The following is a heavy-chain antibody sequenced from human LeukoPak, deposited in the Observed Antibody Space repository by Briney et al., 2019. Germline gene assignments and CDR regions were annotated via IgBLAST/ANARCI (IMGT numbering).Heavy chain of an antibody. Sequence: PGGSLRLSCAASGFTFSNFPMHWVRQAPGKGLEWVAIISYDGSNKDYADSVKGRFTISRDNSKNTLYLQMSSLRAEDTAVYYCARMVVAATRGWYNWFDPWGQGTLVTVSS. CDR3: ARMVVAATRGWYNWFDP. D-gene: IGHD2-15*01. J-gene: IGHJ5*02. CDR1: GFTFSNFP. CDR2: ISYDGSNK. V-gene: IGHV3-30-3*01.